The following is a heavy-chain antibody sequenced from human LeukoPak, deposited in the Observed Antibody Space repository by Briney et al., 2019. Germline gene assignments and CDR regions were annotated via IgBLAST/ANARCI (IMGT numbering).Heavy chain of an antibody. CDR3: TSGYQTFDP. V-gene: IGHV4-59*01. CDR2: IHFSGST. D-gene: IGHD5-18*01. CDR1: GVSISNYY. Sequence: PSETLSLTCTVSGVSISNYYWNWVRQSPGKGLEWIGYIHFSGSTNYNPSLKSRVTISTDTSKNQFSPNLRSVTAADAAVYYCTSGYQTFDPWGQGTLVTVSS. J-gene: IGHJ5*02.